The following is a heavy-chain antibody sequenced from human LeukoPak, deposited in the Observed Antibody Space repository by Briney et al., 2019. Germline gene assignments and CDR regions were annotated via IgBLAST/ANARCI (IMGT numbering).Heavy chain of an antibody. CDR1: GYTFTSYD. V-gene: IGHV1-8*01. CDR3: AVSPTYYYYMDV. CDR2: MNPNSGNT. J-gene: IGHJ6*03. Sequence: ASVKVSCKASGYTFTSYDINWVRQAPGQGLEWMGWMNPNSGNTGYAQKFQGRVAMTGSTSISTAYMELSSLRSEDTAVYYCAVSPTYYYYMDVWGKGTTVTVSS.